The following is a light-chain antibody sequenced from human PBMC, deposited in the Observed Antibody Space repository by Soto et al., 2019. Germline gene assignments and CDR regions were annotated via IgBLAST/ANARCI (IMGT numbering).Light chain of an antibody. CDR1: SSDIGGYKD. J-gene: IGLJ2*01. V-gene: IGLV2-14*01. CDR2: EVS. CDR3: SSYTSTNTLV. Sequence: QSALTQPASVSGSPGQSITISCTGSSSDIGGYKDVSWYQHHPGKPPKLLVFEVSNRPSGVSNRFSASKSGNTASLTISGLQAEDEAHYYCSSYTSTNTLVFGGGTKLTVL.